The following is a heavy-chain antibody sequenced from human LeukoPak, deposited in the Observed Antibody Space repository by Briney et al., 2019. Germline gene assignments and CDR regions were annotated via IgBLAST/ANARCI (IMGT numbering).Heavy chain of an antibody. D-gene: IGHD3-9*01. CDR1: GGSISSSSYY. CDR3: ARRRAYYDILTGYYLDY. V-gene: IGHV4-39*01. CDR2: IYYSGST. J-gene: IGHJ4*02. Sequence: SETLSLTCTVSGGSISSSSYYWGWIRQPPGKGLEWIGSIYYSGSTYYNPSLKSRVTISVVTSKNQFPLKLSSVTAADTAVYYCARRRAYYDILTGYYLDYWGQGTLVTVSS.